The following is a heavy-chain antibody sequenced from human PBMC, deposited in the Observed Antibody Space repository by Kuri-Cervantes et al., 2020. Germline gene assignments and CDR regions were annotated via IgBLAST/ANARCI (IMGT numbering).Heavy chain of an antibody. J-gene: IGHJ5*02. CDR2: MHYSGST. Sequence: GSLRLSCTVSGGSISSSSYYWGWIRQPPGKGLEWIGSMHYSGSTYYNPSLQSRVTISVDTSKNQFSLKLSSVTAADTAVYYCARYFSDKYCSGGSCLWFDPWGQGTLVTVSS. D-gene: IGHD2-15*01. CDR1: GGSISSSSYY. CDR3: ARYFSDKYCSGGSCLWFDP. V-gene: IGHV4-39*07.